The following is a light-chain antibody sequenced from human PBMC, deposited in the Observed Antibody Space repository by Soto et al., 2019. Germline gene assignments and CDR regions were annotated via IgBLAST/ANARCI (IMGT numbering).Light chain of an antibody. CDR2: GAS. Sequence: ELVLTQSPGSLSLSPGQIATLSCRASQSVDTTFFAWYQKKPGQAPRLLIQGASKRATGIPDRFSGSGSGTDFTLIISRLEPEDFEVYYCQQYMSSVTFGQWTNAEIK. CDR3: QQYMSSVT. J-gene: IGKJ1*01. CDR1: QSVDTTF. V-gene: IGKV3-20*01.